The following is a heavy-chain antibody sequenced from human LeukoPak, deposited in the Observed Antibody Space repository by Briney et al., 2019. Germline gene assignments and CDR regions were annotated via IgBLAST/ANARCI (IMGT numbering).Heavy chain of an antibody. CDR3: ASQFLLPFDY. CDR2: TIPILGIA. Sequence: SVKVSCKAPGDTFGSYAISWVRHAHGQGLEWMGRTIPILGIAKYAQKFQGRLTITADTSTSTAYMELTNLRSDDTAVYYCASQFLLPFDYWGRGTLVTVSS. V-gene: IGHV1-69*04. CDR1: GDTFGSYA. J-gene: IGHJ4*02. D-gene: IGHD3-22*01.